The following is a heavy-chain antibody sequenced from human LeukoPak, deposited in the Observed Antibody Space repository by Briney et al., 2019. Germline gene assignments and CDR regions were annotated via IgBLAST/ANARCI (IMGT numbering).Heavy chain of an antibody. CDR3: ARRVVQTAYSAMGV. Sequence: PGGSLRLSCTASGFTFSSYSMNWVRQAPGKGLEWVSSISSSSSYIYYADSVKGRFTISIDNAKNTLYLQMDSLRAEDTAVYYCARRVVQTAYSAMGVWGQGTTVTVSS. CDR2: ISSSSSYI. V-gene: IGHV3-21*01. D-gene: IGHD2-2*01. J-gene: IGHJ6*02. CDR1: GFTFSSYS.